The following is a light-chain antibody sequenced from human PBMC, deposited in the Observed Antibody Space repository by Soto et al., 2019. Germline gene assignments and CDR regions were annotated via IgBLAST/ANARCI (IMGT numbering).Light chain of an antibody. J-gene: IGKJ4*01. CDR1: QSVNTF. CDR3: QQRFNWPGLT. Sequence: EIVLTQSPATLSLSPGERATLSCRASQSVNTFLAWYQQKPGQAPRLLISDASNRATGIPARFSGSGSGTDFTLTIGSLEPEDFAVYYCQQRFNWPGLTFGGGTRWISN. CDR2: DAS. V-gene: IGKV3-11*01.